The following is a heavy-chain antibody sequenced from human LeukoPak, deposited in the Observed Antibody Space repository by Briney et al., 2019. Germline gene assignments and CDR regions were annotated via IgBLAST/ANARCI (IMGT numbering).Heavy chain of an antibody. CDR3: ARHGRSVRSGGSWYYGMDV. D-gene: IGHD2-15*01. CDR2: IYYSGST. Sequence: PSETLSLTCTVCGGSISSSSYYWGWIRQPPGKGLEWIGYIYYSGSTNYNPSLKSRVTISVDTSKNQFSLKLSSVTAADTAVYYCARHGRSVRSGGSWYYGMDVWGQGTTVTVSS. CDR1: GGSISSSSYY. V-gene: IGHV4-61*05. J-gene: IGHJ6*02.